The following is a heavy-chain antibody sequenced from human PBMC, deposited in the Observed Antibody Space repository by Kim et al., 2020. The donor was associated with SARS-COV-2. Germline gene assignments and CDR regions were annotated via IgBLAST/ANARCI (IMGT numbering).Heavy chain of an antibody. CDR1: GFTFSSYA. CDR2: ISGSGGST. D-gene: IGHD4-17*01. J-gene: IGHJ4*02. Sequence: GGSLRLSCAASGFTFSSYAMSWVRQAPGKGLEWVSAISGSGGSTYYADSVKGRFTISRDNSKNTLYLQMNSLRAEDTAVYYCAKGIYGDYVSVSPGADYWGQGTLVTVSS. CDR3: AKGIYGDYVSVSPGADY. V-gene: IGHV3-23*01.